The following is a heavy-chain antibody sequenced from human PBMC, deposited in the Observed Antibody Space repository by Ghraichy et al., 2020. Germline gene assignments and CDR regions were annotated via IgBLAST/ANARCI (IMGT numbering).Heavy chain of an antibody. J-gene: IGHJ5*02. CDR3: ARGILLVVVAAKGWFDP. Sequence: SETLSLTCTVSGGSISSSSYYWGWIRQPPGKGLEWIGSIYYSGSTYYNPSLKSRVTISVDTSKNQFSLKLSSVTAADTAVYYCARGILLVVVAAKGWFDPWGQGTLVTVSS. CDR2: IYYSGST. CDR1: GGSISSSSYY. V-gene: IGHV4-39*01. D-gene: IGHD2-15*01.